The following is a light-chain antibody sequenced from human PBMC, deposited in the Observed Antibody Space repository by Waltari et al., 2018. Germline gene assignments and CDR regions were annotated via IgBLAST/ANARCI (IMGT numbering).Light chain of an antibody. CDR3: QHYVSLPVT. J-gene: IGKJ1*01. CDR1: QSVKGT. CDR2: GSS. Sequence: EIVLTQSPGTLSLSPGERATLSCRASQSVKGTLAWYQQKPGQSPRLLIYGSSTRATGIPDRFSGSGFGTDFTLTISSLEPEDFAVYYCQHYVSLPVTFGQGTKVEIK. V-gene: IGKV3-20*01.